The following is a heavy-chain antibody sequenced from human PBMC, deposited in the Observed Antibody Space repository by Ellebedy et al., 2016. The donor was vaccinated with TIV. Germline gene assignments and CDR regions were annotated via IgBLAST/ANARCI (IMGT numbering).Heavy chain of an antibody. CDR3: ARDSAGYSSTN. CDR2: ITGSGGNT. V-gene: IGHV3-23*01. D-gene: IGHD6-13*01. CDR1: GFTFSNYA. J-gene: IGHJ4*02. Sequence: GESLKISCAASGFTFSNYAMGWVRQAPGKGLEWVSAITGSGGNTYYADSVKGRFAISRDNSKDTLYLQMNSLRAEDTAVYYCARDSAGYSSTNWGQGTLVTVSS.